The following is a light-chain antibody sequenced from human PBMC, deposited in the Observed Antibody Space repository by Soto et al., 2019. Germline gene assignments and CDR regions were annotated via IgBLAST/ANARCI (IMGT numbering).Light chain of an antibody. V-gene: IGKV1-5*03. CDR3: QQYQTWT. CDR1: QTISRW. Sequence: DVQRTESPLTLSATVGDRVTITCRASQTISRWLAWYQQKPGKAPKLLIYRASSLESGVPSRFSGSGSGTEFTLTISSLQSDDSATYYCQQYQTWTFGQGTKVEIK. CDR2: RAS. J-gene: IGKJ1*01.